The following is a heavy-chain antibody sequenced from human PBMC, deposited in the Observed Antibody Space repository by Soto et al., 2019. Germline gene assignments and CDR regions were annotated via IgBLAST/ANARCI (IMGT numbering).Heavy chain of an antibody. Sequence: EVQLVESGGGLVKPGGSPRLSCAASGFTFSSYSMNWVRQAPGKGLEWVSSISSSSNYIYYADSVKGRFTISRDNAKKSLFLQMNSLSAEDTAVYYCARDSGEYYYGSGSYVDYWGQGTLVTVSS. V-gene: IGHV3-21*01. CDR1: GFTFSSYS. CDR2: ISSSSNYI. D-gene: IGHD3-10*01. CDR3: ARDSGEYYYGSGSYVDY. J-gene: IGHJ4*02.